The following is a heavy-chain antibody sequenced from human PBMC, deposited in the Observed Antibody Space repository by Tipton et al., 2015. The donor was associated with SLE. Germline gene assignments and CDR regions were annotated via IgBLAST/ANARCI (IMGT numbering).Heavy chain of an antibody. J-gene: IGHJ4*02. CDR2: IYYSGST. D-gene: IGHD5-18*01. CDR3: ARGGTGTAMDLGY. V-gene: IGHV4-59*11. CDR1: GGSISSHY. Sequence: TLSLTCTVSGGSISSHYWSWIRQPPGKGLEWIGYIYYSGSTNYNPSLKSRVTISVDTSKNQFSLKLSSVTAADTAVYYCARGGTGTAMDLGYWGQGTLVTVSS.